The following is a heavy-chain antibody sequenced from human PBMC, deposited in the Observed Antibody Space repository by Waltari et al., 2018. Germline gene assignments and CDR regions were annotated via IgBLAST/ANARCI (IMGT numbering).Heavy chain of an antibody. CDR2: MNPNSGVT. D-gene: IGHD3-10*01. CDR3: AIGSYDGGGGFGP. V-gene: IGHV1-8*03. Sequence: QVQLVQSGAEAKKPGASVKVSCQASGHPFTTYDINWVRQAPGQGLEWMGWMNPNSGVTGYAQKFQGRVSITRDISIRTAYMELSILSSEDSAMYYCAIGSYDGGGGFGPWGQGTLVTVSS. J-gene: IGHJ5*02. CDR1: GHPFTTYD.